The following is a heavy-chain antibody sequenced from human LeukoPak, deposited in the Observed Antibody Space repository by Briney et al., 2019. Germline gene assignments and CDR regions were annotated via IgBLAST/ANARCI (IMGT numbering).Heavy chain of an antibody. V-gene: IGHV3-74*01. CDR1: GFTFSSYW. CDR3: ARTTYDILTGVYFDY. J-gene: IGHJ4*02. CDR2: INSDGSST. Sequence: TGGSLRLSCAAPGFTFSSYWMHWVRQAPGKGLVWVSRINSDGSSTSYADSVKGRFTISRDNAKNTLYLQMYSLRAEDTAVYYCARTTYDILTGVYFDYWGQGTLVTVSS. D-gene: IGHD3-9*01.